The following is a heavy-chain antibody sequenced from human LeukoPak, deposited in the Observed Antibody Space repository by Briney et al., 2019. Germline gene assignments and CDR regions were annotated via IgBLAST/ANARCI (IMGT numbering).Heavy chain of an antibody. Sequence: SETLSLTCTVSGGSISSYYWSWIRQPPGKGLEWIGYIYYSGSTNYNPSLKSRVTISVDTSKNQFSLKLSSVTAADTAVYYCARGGEQWLYYFDYWGQGTLVTVSS. D-gene: IGHD6-19*01. CDR2: IYYSGST. V-gene: IGHV4-59*01. CDR3: ARGGEQWLYYFDY. J-gene: IGHJ4*02. CDR1: GGSISSYY.